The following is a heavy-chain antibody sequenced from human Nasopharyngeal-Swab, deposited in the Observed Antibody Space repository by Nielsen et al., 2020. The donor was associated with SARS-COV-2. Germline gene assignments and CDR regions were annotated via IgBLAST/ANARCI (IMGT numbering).Heavy chain of an antibody. CDR2: INPNSGGT. D-gene: IGHD1-26*01. V-gene: IGHV1-2*06. CDR1: GYTFTGYY. CDR3: ARASMGDYYYYGMDV. J-gene: IGHJ6*02. Sequence: ASVKVSCKASGYTFTGYYMHWVRQAPGQGLEWMGRINPNSGGTNYAQKFQGRVTMTGDTSISTAYMELSRLRSDDTAVYYCARASMGDYYYYGMDVWGQGTTVTVSS.